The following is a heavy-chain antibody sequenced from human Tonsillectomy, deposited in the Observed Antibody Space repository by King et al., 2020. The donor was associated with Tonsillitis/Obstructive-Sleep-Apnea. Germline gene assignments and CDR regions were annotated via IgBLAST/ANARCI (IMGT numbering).Heavy chain of an antibody. CDR1: GFTVSSSY. J-gene: IGHJ4*02. CDR3: ARDFGYVGDY. V-gene: IGHV3-53*01. CDR2: NFSCGST. D-gene: IGHD5-12*01. Sequence: QLVQSGGGLIQPGGSLRLSCAASGFTVSSSYMTWVRQAPGEGRDWVSVNFSCGSTDYADPVKRRFTISRDDSNNTLYLQMKSLRAEDTAVYYCARDFGYVGDYWGQGTLVTVSS.